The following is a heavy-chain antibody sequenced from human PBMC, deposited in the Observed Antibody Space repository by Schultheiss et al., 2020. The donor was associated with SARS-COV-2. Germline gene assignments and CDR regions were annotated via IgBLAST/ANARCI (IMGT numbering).Heavy chain of an antibody. CDR1: GFTFSDYY. Sequence: GGSLRLSCAASGFTFSDYYMSWIRQAPGKGLEWVAVISYDGSNKYYADSVKGRFTISRDNSKNTLYLQMNSLRAEDTAVYYCAKSRAMDDYWGQGILVTVSS. J-gene: IGHJ4*02. CDR3: AKSRAMDDY. D-gene: IGHD2-2*01. CDR2: ISYDGSNK. V-gene: IGHV3-30*18.